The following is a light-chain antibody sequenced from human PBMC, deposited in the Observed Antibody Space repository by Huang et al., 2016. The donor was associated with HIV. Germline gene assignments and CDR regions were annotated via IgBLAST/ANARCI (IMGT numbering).Light chain of an antibody. CDR3: QQYNNWPRT. CDR1: QSVRDN. J-gene: IGKJ1*01. V-gene: IGKV3-15*01. CDR2: GAS. Sequence: EIVMTQSPATLSVSPGERATLSCRASQSVRDNLTWYQQKPGQAPRLRIYGASTRAAGIPARVSGSGSGTEFTLTISSLQSEDFAVYYCQQYNNWPRTFGQGTKVEIK.